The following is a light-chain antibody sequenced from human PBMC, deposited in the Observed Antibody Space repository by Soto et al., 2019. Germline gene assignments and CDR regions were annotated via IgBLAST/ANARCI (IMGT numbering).Light chain of an antibody. CDR1: SSDIGGYRY. CDR3: SSYASTNTLI. CDR2: EVS. Sequence: QSALTQPASVSGSPGQSITISCTGTSSDIGGYRYVSWYQQHPGKAPKLMIHEVSNRPSGVSSRFSGSKSGNTASLTIFGLQAEDEADYYCSSYASTNTLIFGGGTQLTV. J-gene: IGLJ2*01. V-gene: IGLV2-14*03.